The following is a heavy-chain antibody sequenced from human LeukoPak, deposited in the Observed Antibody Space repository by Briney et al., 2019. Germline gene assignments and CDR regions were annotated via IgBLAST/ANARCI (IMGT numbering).Heavy chain of an antibody. CDR3: AMTKYSSSPHY. CDR2: ISSSSSYR. Sequence: GGSLRLSCAASQFTFSTYSMNWVRQAPGKGLEWVSSISSSSSYRYYADSGKCRFTISRDNAKNSLYLQMNSLRAEDTAVYYCAMTKYSSSPHYWGQGTLVTVSS. CDR1: QFTFSTYS. D-gene: IGHD6-6*01. J-gene: IGHJ4*02. V-gene: IGHV3-21*01.